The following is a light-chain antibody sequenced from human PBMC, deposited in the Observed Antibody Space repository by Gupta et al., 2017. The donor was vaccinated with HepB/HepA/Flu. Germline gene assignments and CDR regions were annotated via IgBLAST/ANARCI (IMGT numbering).Light chain of an antibody. V-gene: IGKV1-9*01. CDR3: QQLSGYPLT. CDR2: SAS. Sequence: DIQLTQSPSFLSASVGDRVTITCRASQGIDSSLVWYQQKPGKAPKVLIFSASTLQSGVPLMFSGSGSGTEFTLTISSLQPDVFATYFCQQLSGYPLTFGGGTKVEI. J-gene: IGKJ4*01. CDR1: QGIDSS.